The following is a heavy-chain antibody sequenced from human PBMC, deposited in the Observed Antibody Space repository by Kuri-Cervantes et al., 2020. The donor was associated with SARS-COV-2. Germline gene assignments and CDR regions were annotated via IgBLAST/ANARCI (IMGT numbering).Heavy chain of an antibody. CDR2: ISSSSSYI. D-gene: IGHD4-11*01. Sequence: GGSLRLSCAASGFTFSSYSMNWVRQAPGKGLEWVSSISSSSSYIYYADSVKGRFTISRDNAKNSLYLQMNSLRAEDTAVYYCARARGTIYTVDWGQGTLVTVSS. V-gene: IGHV3-21*01. J-gene: IGHJ4*02. CDR3: ARARGTIYTVD. CDR1: GFTFSSYS.